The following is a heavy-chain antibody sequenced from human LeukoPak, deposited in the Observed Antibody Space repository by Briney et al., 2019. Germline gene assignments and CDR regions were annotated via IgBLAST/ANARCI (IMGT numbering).Heavy chain of an antibody. CDR1: GFPFRSYW. CDR2: INSDGSST. Sequence: GSLRLSCAASGFPFRSYWMHWVRPAPGEGLVWVSRINSDGSSTSYADSVKGRFTISRDNAKDTLYLHMNSLRAEDTAVYLCASYCSSTSCYWGQGTPVTVSS. D-gene: IGHD2-2*01. V-gene: IGHV3-74*01. CDR3: ASYCSSTSCY. J-gene: IGHJ4*02.